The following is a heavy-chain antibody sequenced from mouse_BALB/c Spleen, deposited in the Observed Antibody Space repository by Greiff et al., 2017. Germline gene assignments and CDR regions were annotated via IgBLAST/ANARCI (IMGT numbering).Heavy chain of an antibody. V-gene: IGHV14-3*02. CDR3: ARRGATGFYAMDY. J-gene: IGHJ4*01. CDR1: GFNIKDTY. Sequence: EVQLQESGAELVKPGASVKLSCTASGFNIKDTYMHWVKQRPEQGLEWIGRIDPANGNTKYDPKFQGKATITADTSSNTAYLQLSSLTSEDTAVYYCARRGATGFYAMDYWGQGTSVTVSS. CDR2: IDPANGNT.